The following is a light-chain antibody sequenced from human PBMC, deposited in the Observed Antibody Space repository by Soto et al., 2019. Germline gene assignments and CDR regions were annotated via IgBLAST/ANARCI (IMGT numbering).Light chain of an antibody. CDR3: KQYASSRK. J-gene: IGKJ1*01. V-gene: IGKV3-20*01. Sequence: EIVLTQSPGTLSLSAGERATLSCRASESVTNNYLAWFQQKPGQAPRLLMYGASSRATGIPDRFSGSGSGKDFTLTITRLEPEDFAVYYCKQYASSRKFGQGTKVDIK. CDR2: GAS. CDR1: ESVTNNY.